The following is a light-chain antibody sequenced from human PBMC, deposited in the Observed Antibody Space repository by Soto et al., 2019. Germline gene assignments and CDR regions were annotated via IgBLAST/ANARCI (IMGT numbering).Light chain of an antibody. V-gene: IGKV3-20*01. CDR1: QTISSGF. CDR2: GAS. CDR3: QLLT. Sequence: EVVLTQSPGTLSLSPGERATLSCRTSQTISSGFLTWYQQKPGQTPRLLIYGASTRATGIPDRFSASGSGTDFTLTISRLEPEDSAVYYCQLLTFGGGTKVAIK. J-gene: IGKJ4*01.